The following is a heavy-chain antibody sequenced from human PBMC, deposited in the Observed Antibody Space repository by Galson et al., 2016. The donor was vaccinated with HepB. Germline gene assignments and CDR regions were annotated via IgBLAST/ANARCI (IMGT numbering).Heavy chain of an antibody. J-gene: IGHJ1*01. CDR3: AVRYSSIWYFQH. CDR1: GFTLSSYW. V-gene: IGHV3-7*05. Sequence: SLRLSCAASGFTLSSYWMSWVRQAPGKGLEWVANIKKDGSEEYYVDSVKGRFTISRDDAKNSLYLQMNSLRAEDTAVYYCAVRYSSIWYFQHWGRGTLVSVSS. D-gene: IGHD6-13*01. CDR2: IKKDGSEE.